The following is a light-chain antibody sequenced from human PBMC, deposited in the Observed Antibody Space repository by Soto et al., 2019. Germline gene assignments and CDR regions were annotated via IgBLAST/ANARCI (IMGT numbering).Light chain of an antibody. CDR3: QQNQDIPPT. CDR1: QSIDTY. Sequence: DLQMTQSPSSLSASVGDRVTVTCRASQSIDTYLNWYQQRPGQAPKLLIYVASTLQSGVPSRFSGSRSGTHFTLTISSLQPEDFATYYCQQNQDIPPTFGQGTRVERK. V-gene: IGKV1-39*01. J-gene: IGKJ1*01. CDR2: VAS.